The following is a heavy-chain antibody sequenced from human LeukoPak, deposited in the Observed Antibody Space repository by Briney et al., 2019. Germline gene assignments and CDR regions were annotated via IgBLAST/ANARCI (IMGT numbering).Heavy chain of an antibody. D-gene: IGHD5-12*01. J-gene: IGHJ4*02. CDR1: GLTFSSYS. CDR2: ISSSSSTI. Sequence: PGGSLTLSCAASGLTFSSYSMNWVRQAPGKGLEWVSYISSSSSTIYYADSVKGRFTISRDNAKNSLYLQMNSLRAEDTAVYYCARDADIVATITFDYWGQGTLVTVSS. V-gene: IGHV3-48*01. CDR3: ARDADIVATITFDY.